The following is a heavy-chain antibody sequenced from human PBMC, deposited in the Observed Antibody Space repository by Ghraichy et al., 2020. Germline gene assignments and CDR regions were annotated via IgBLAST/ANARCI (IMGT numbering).Heavy chain of an antibody. J-gene: IGHJ4*02. CDR3: AREGVRGSNDY. CDR2: ISYDGSNK. V-gene: IGHV3-30-3*01. Sequence: GGSLRLSCAASGFTFSSYAMHWVRQAPGKGLEWVAVISYDGSNKYYADSVKGRFTISRDNSKNTLYLQMNSLRAEDTAVYYCAREGVRGSNDYWGQGTLVTVSS. CDR1: GFTFSSYA. D-gene: IGHD3-10*01.